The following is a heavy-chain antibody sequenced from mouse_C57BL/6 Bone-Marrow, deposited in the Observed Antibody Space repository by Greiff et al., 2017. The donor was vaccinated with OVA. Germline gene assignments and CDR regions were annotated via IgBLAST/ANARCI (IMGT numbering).Heavy chain of an antibody. CDR3: ARVDCGYFDV. V-gene: IGHV3-6*01. J-gene: IGHJ1*03. CDR2: ISYDGSN. Sequence: EVQLQESGPGLVKPSQSLSLTCSVTGYSITSGYYWNWIRQFPGNKLEWMGYISYDGSNNYNPSLKNRISITRDTSKNQFFLKLNSVTTEDTATYYGARVDCGYFDVWGTGTTVTVSS. CDR1: GYSITSGYY. D-gene: IGHD2-4*01.